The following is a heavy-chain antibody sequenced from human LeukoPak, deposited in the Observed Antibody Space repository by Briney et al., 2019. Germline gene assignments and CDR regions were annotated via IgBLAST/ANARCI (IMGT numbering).Heavy chain of an antibody. CDR1: GASIRSYY. D-gene: IGHD3/OR15-3a*01. CDR3: ASGVQWTGNNY. CDR2: MYVSGET. Sequence: PSETLSLTCAVSGASIRSYYWSWIRQPAGGGLEWVGRMYVSGETNYNPSLASRLTMSLDTSKNHFSLRLSSATAADTAVYYCASGVQWTGNNYWGQGTLVTVSS. V-gene: IGHV4-4*07. J-gene: IGHJ1*01.